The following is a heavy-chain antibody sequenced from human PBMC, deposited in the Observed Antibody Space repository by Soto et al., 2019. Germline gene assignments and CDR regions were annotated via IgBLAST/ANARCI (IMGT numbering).Heavy chain of an antibody. V-gene: IGHV1-18*01. Sequence: ASVKVSCKASGYTFIRYGITWVRQAPVQRLEWMGWISPYNDQTIYAQKLQGRVTMTADTSTRTVYMQLRSLKSDDTAVYYCARGGYYDNVWGKLSHYGLDVWGQGTSVTVSS. CDR3: ARGGYYDNVWGKLSHYGLDV. D-gene: IGHD3-16*01. CDR1: GYTFIRYG. J-gene: IGHJ6*02. CDR2: ISPYNDQT.